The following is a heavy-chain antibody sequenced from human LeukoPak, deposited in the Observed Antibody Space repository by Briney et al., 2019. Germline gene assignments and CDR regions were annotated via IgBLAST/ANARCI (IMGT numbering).Heavy chain of an antibody. V-gene: IGHV1-18*01. CDR3: ASLAYYYGSGSYSLDY. J-gene: IGHJ4*02. Sequence: EASVKVSCKASGYTFTSYGISWVRQAPGQGLEWMGWISAYNGNTNYAQKLQGRVTMTTDASTSTAYMELRSLRSDDTAVYYCASLAYYYGSGSYSLDYWGQGTLVTVSS. CDR1: GYTFTSYG. D-gene: IGHD3-10*01. CDR2: ISAYNGNT.